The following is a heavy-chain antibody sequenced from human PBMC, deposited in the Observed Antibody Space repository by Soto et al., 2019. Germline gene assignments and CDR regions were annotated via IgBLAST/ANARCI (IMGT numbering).Heavy chain of an antibody. CDR3: ARPRITIFGVVDDWYFDL. CDR2: IYYSGST. CDR1: GGSISSYY. D-gene: IGHD3-3*01. Sequence: SETLSLTCTVSGGSISSYYWSWIRQPPGKGLEWIGYIYYSGSTNYNPSLKSRVTISVDTSKNQFPLKLSSVTAADTAVYYCARPRITIFGVVDDWYFDLWGRGTLVT. J-gene: IGHJ2*01. V-gene: IGHV4-59*01.